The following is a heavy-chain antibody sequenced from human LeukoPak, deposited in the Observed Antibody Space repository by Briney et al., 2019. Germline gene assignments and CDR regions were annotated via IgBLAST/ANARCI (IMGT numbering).Heavy chain of an antibody. CDR2: IWYDGSNK. Sequence: GGSLRLSCAASGFTFSSYGMHWVRQAPGKGLEWVAVIWYDGSNKYYADSVKGRFTISRDNSKNTLYLQMNSLRAEDTAVYYCARADYYDSSGYFLWGQGTLVTVSS. CDR1: GFTFSSYG. D-gene: IGHD3-22*01. V-gene: IGHV3-33*01. CDR3: ARADYYDSSGYFL. J-gene: IGHJ4*02.